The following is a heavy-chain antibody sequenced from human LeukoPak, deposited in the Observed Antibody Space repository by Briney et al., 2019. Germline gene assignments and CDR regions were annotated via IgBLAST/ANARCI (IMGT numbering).Heavy chain of an antibody. V-gene: IGHV4-31*03. CDR3: ARGRTWWLVQRGGFDY. D-gene: IGHD6-19*01. Sequence: PSETLSLTCTVSGGSISSGGYYWGWIRQHPGKGLEWIGYIYYSGSTYYNPSLKSRVTISVDTSKNQFSLKLSSVTAADTAVYYCARGRTWWLVQRGGFDYWGQGTLVTVSS. CDR1: GGSISSGGYY. CDR2: IYYSGST. J-gene: IGHJ4*02.